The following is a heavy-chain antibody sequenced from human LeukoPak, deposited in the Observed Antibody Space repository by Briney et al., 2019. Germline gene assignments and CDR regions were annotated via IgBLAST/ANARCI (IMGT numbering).Heavy chain of an antibody. CDR3: TTDLYCTNGVCRDY. CDR1: GFSFSNAW. CDR2: IKSKTDGGTT. J-gene: IGHJ4*02. V-gene: IGHV3-15*07. D-gene: IGHD2-8*01. Sequence: PGGSLRLSCATSGFSFSNAWMNWVRQAPGKGLEWVGRIKSKTDGGTTDYAAPVKGRFTISRDDSKNTLYLQMNSLKTEDTAVYYCTTDLYCTNGVCRDYWGQGTLVTVSS.